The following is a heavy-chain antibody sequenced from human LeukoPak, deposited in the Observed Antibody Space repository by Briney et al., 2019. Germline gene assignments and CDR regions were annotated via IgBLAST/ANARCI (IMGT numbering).Heavy chain of an antibody. CDR1: GYTFTSYG. J-gene: IGHJ5*02. D-gene: IGHD2-15*01. CDR2: ISAYNGNT. Sequence: ASVKVSCKASGYTFTSYGISWVRQAPGQGLKWMGWISAYNGNTNHAQKLQGRVTMTTDTSTNTAYMELRSLRSDDTAVYYCARVASEVSPFDPWGQGTLVAVSS. CDR3: ARVASEVSPFDP. V-gene: IGHV1-18*01.